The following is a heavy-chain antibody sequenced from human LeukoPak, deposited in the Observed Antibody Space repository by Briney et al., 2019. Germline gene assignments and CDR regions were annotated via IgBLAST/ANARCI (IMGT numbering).Heavy chain of an antibody. D-gene: IGHD3-10*01. CDR1: GDTFGRYW. CDR2: INQHGSEK. CDR3: ARVFWITTLRGVKAFDL. Sequence: GGSLRLSCAASGDTFGRYWMSWVRQAPGKGLEWVANINQHGSEKYYGDSVKGRFTISRDNAKNSLYLQMNSLRAEDTAVYYCARVFWITTLRGVKAFDLWGQGTAVTVSS. V-gene: IGHV3-7*03. J-gene: IGHJ3*01.